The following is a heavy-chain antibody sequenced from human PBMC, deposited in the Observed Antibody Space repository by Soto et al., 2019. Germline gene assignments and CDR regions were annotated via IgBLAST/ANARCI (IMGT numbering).Heavy chain of an antibody. Sequence: QVQLQQWGAGLLKPSEILSLTCAVYGGSFSGYYWTWIRQPPGTGLEWMGEINHSGSTNYNPSLKSRVPISVDTSENQFSLKLTSVTAADTAVYYCARDKITGLFDYWGQGTLVTVSS. D-gene: IGHD2-8*02. CDR3: ARDKITGLFDY. CDR2: INHSGST. V-gene: IGHV4-34*01. J-gene: IGHJ4*02. CDR1: GGSFSGYY.